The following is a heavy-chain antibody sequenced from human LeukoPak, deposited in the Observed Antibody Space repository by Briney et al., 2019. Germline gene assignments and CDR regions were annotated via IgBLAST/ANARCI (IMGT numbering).Heavy chain of an antibody. CDR1: GDSMSSYY. Sequence: SETLSLTCTVSGDSMSSYYWSWIRQPPGKGLEWIGYIYYSGGTNYNPSLKSRVTISVDTSKNQFSLKLSSVTAADTAVYYCARDPGHDYGDYFDYWGQGTLVTVSS. J-gene: IGHJ4*02. CDR3: ARDPGHDYGDYFDY. D-gene: IGHD4-17*01. CDR2: IYYSGGT. V-gene: IGHV4-59*01.